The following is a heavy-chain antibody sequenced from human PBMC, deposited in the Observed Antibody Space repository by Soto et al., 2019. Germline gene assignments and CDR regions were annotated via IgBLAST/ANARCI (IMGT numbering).Heavy chain of an antibody. CDR2: INPNSGGT. D-gene: IGHD5-18*01. V-gene: IGHV1-2*04. Sequence: ASVNVSCKASGYTFTGYYIHWVRQAPGQGLEWMGWINPNSGGTDYAQKFQGWVTMTRDTSISTAYMELSRLRSDDTAVYYCARGDSYGYLVAFDIWGQGTMVTVSS. J-gene: IGHJ3*02. CDR3: ARGDSYGYLVAFDI. CDR1: GYTFTGYY.